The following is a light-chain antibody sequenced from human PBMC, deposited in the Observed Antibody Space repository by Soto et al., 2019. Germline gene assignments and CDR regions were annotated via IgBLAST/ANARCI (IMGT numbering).Light chain of an antibody. CDR2: GVS. CDR3: QQYANSPIT. J-gene: IGKJ5*01. V-gene: IGKV3-20*01. CDR1: QSISDT. Sequence: ETLMTQSPATLSVSPGGRATLSCRASQSISDTLAWYQQKPGQAPRLLIYGVSSRASGIPDRFFGSGSGTDFTLTINRLEPEDFAVYYCQQYANSPITFGQGTRLEIK.